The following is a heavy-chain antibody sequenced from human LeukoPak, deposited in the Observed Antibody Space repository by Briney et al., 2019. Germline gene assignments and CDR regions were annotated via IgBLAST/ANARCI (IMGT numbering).Heavy chain of an antibody. J-gene: IGHJ3*02. CDR3: ARGSGPMVRGVIPRFAFDI. CDR1: GGSLSSYY. V-gene: IGHV4-4*07. D-gene: IGHD3-10*01. CDR2: IYTSGST. Sequence: SETLSLTCTVSGGSLSSYYWSWIRQPAGKGLEWIGRIYTSGSTNYNPSLKSRVTMSVDTSKNQFSLKLSSVTAADTAVYYCARGSGPMVRGVIPRFAFDIWGQGTMVTVSS.